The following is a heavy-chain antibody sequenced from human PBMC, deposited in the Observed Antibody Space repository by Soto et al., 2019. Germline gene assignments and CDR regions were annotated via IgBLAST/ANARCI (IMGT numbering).Heavy chain of an antibody. CDR1: GFTFSVFG. D-gene: IGHD3-3*01. CDR2: ISNDGNSE. J-gene: IGHJ4*02. Sequence: QVQLVESGGGVVQPGRSLRLSCAASGFTFSVFGMHWVRQAPGKGLEWVAVISNDGNSEHYADSVKGRFTISRDNSKNKFYLQMNRMSVEDTAVYYCAKTITTIGVSSTGRGALLDHWGQGILVAVTS. V-gene: IGHV3-30*18. CDR3: AKTITTIGVSSTGRGALLDH.